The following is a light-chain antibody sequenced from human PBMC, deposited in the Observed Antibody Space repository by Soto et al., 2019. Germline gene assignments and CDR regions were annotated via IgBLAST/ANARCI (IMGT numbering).Light chain of an antibody. V-gene: IGKV3-15*01. CDR1: QSFSSN. CDR3: QQYYNWPQT. Sequence: EIVMTQSPATLSVSPGERATLSCRASQSFSSNLAWYQQQPGQAPRLLIYGASTRATGIPARFSGSGSGTEFTLTISSLQSEDFAVYYCQQYYNWPQTFGQGTKVEIK. CDR2: GAS. J-gene: IGKJ1*01.